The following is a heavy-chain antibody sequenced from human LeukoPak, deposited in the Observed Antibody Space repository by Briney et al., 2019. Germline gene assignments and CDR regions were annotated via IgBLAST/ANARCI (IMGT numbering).Heavy chain of an antibody. CDR2: INPNSGGT. Sequence: ASVKVSCKASGYTFTGYYMYWVRQAPGQGLEWMGWINPNSGGTNYAQKFQGRVTMTRDTSISTAYMELSRLRSDDTAVYYCARGQKKSYYDSSARKEIDYWGQGTLVTVSS. CDR3: ARGQKKSYYDSSARKEIDY. V-gene: IGHV1-2*02. D-gene: IGHD3-22*01. CDR1: GYTFTGYY. J-gene: IGHJ4*02.